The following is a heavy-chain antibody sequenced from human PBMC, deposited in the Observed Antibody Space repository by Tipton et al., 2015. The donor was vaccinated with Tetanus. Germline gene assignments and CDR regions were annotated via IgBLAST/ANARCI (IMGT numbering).Heavy chain of an antibody. CDR3: ARESVLLDGGFNF. CDR2: IYYSGST. D-gene: IGHD5-24*01. J-gene: IGHJ4*02. Sequence: TLSLTCTVSGGSISNYYWSWIRQPPGKGLEWIGYIYYSGSTNYNPSLKSRVTISVDTSKNQFSLKLSSVTAADTAVYYCARESVLLDGGFNFWGQGTLVSVSS. CDR1: GGSISNYY. V-gene: IGHV4-59*01.